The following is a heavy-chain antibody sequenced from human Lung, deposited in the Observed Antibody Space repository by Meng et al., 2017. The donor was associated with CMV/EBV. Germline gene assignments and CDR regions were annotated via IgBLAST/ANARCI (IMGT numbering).Heavy chain of an antibody. V-gene: IGHV3-23*01. Sequence: SRSAMSWVRQAPGKGLEWVSMMRDEDGSADYADSVKGRFTISRDNSKNTVYLQMNSLRGEDTAVYYCAKDSLASYPDSFGFQYYFASWGQGTLVTVSS. CDR1: SRSA. D-gene: IGHD3-10*01. J-gene: IGHJ4*02. CDR2: MRDEDGSA. CDR3: AKDSLASYPDSFGFQYYFAS.